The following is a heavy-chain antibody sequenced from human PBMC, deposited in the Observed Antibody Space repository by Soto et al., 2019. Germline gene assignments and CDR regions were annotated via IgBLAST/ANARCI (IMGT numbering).Heavy chain of an antibody. J-gene: IGHJ3*01. V-gene: IGHV4-59*01. Sequence: QVQLQESGPGLVKPSETLSLTCTVSGTSISSSYWSWIRQPPGKGLEWIGYIYYSGSTNYKPSLKSRVAISIDTSKKQFSLKLSSVTAADSAVYYCAGDESGSYYDGGVWGQGTKVTVSS. CDR3: AGDESGSYYDGGV. D-gene: IGHD1-26*01. CDR1: GTSISSSY. CDR2: IYYSGST.